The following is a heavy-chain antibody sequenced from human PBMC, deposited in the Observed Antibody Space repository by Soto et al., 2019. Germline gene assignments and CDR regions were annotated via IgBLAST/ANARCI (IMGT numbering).Heavy chain of an antibody. V-gene: IGHV4-31*03. D-gene: IGHD5-18*01. J-gene: IGHJ4*02. CDR2: IYYSGST. CDR3: ARAVDTAMVLPYYFDY. Sequence: QVQLQESGPGLVKPSQTLSLTCTVSGGSISSGGYYWSWIRQHPGKGLEWIGYIYYSGSTYYNPSLKSRVTISVDTSKNQFSLKLSSVTAADTAVYYCARAVDTAMVLPYYFDYWGQGTLVTVSS. CDR1: GGSISSGGYY.